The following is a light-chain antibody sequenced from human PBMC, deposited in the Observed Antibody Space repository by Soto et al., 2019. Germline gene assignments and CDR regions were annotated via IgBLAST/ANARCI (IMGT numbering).Light chain of an antibody. V-gene: IGLV2-14*03. J-gene: IGLJ2*01. CDR1: SSDVGGYNF. CDR3: SSYIAISTSVA. CDR2: DVS. Sequence: QSALTQPASVSGSPGQSITISCTGTSSDVGGYNFVSWYQHHPGKAPKLMIYDVSNRPSGVSNRFSGSKSGNTASLTISGLQAEEEADYYCSSYIAISTSVAFGGGTKLTVL.